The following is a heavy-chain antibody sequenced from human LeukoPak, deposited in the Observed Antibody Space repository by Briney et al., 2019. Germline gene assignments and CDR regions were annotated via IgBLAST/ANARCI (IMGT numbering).Heavy chain of an antibody. V-gene: IGHV3-23*01. CDR2: ISGSGGST. CDR3: AKSRRGWLQFGGNYFDY. Sequence: GGSLRLSCAASGFTFSSYAMSWVRQAPGKGLEWVSAISGSGGSTYYADSVKGRFTISRDNSKNTLYLQMNSLRAEDTAVYYCAKSRRGWLQFGGNYFDYWGQGTLVTVSS. D-gene: IGHD5-24*01. J-gene: IGHJ4*02. CDR1: GFTFSSYA.